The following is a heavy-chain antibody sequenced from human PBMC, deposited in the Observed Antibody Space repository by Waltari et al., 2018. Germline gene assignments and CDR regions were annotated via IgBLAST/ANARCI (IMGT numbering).Heavy chain of an antibody. CDR3: ARLGAVCGNSSCPWFFDS. Sequence: EVRLVESGGGRVTPGGSLKLSCEASGFNFNIYYMNWVRQAPGKGLEWVSSITSSSDYIYYADSGKGRFTISRDNAKNSVYRHMTSLRAEDTAVYYCARLGAVCGNSSCPWFFDSWGQGTLVTVSS. J-gene: IGHJ4*02. V-gene: IGHV3-21*01. CDR2: ITSSSDYI. D-gene: IGHD3-16*01. CDR1: GFNFNIYY.